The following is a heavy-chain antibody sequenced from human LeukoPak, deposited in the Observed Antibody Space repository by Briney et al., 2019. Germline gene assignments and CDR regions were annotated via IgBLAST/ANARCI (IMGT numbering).Heavy chain of an antibody. CDR3: ARGGNYADY. D-gene: IGHD1-7*01. Sequence: PSETLSLTCAVYGGSFSGYYWSWIRQPPGKGLEWIGEINHSGSTNYNPPLKSRVTISVDTSKNQFSLKLSSVTAADTAVYYCARGGNYADYWGQGTLVTVSS. V-gene: IGHV4-34*01. CDR2: INHSGST. J-gene: IGHJ4*02. CDR1: GGSFSGYY.